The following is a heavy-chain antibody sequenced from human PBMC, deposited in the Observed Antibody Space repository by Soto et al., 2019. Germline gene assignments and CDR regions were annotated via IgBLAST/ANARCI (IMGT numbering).Heavy chain of an antibody. CDR3: ARHVGVPGTRGFDY. J-gene: IGHJ4*02. V-gene: IGHV4-4*02. CDR2: LYCSGTT. D-gene: IGHD6-19*01. CDR1: GASISDDNW. Sequence: QVQLQESGPGLVKPSGTLSLACAVFGASISDDNWWSWVRQPTGKGLEWIGELYCSGTTNYNSSLESRVTISMDKSRNQISLKVCSVAAAESAIYYCARHVGVPGTRGFDYWGQGTLVTVSS.